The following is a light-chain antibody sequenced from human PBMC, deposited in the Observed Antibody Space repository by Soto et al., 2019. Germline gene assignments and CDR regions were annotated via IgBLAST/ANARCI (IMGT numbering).Light chain of an antibody. Sequence: DIQLTQSPSFLSASVGDRVTITCRASQGISTSLAWYQQKPGNAPKLLIYTASTLQSGVPSRFSGSGSGTEFTLTISSLLPEDFATYHCQQLTSFPFTFGQGTRLESK. V-gene: IGKV1-9*01. CDR2: TAS. CDR1: QGISTS. CDR3: QQLTSFPFT. J-gene: IGKJ5*01.